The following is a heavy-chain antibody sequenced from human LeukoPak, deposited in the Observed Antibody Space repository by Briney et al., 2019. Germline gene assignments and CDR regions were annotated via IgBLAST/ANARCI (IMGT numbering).Heavy chain of an antibody. CDR2: IYYSGST. CDR3: ARRGYYDSSGYYRY. D-gene: IGHD3-22*01. Sequence: SETLSLTCTVSGGSISSSGYYWGWIRQPPGKGLEWIGSIYYSGSTYYNPSLKSRVTISVDTSKDQFSLKLSSVTAADTAVYYCARRGYYDSSGYYRYWGQGTLVTVSS. V-gene: IGHV4-39*01. J-gene: IGHJ4*02. CDR1: GGSISSSGYY.